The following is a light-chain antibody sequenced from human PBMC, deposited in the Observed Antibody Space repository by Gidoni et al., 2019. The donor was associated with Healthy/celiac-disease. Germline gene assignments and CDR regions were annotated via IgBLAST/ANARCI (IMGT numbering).Light chain of an antibody. Sequence: DIQMTQSPSSLSASVGDRVTITCRASQSISSYLNWYQQKPGKAPKLLIYAASSLQSGVPSRFSGSGSGTDFTLTIISLQPEYFATYYCQQSYSTPFTFGPGTKVDIK. CDR2: AAS. V-gene: IGKV1-39*01. J-gene: IGKJ3*01. CDR1: QSISSY. CDR3: QQSYSTPFT.